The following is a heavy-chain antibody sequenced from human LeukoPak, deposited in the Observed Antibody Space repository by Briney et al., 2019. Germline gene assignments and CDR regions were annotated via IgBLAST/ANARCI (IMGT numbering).Heavy chain of an antibody. V-gene: IGHV1-8*03. CDR2: MNPNSGNT. CDR1: GYTFTSYD. J-gene: IGHJ6*03. Sequence: ASVKVSCKASGYTFTSYDINWVRQATGQGLEWMGWMNPNSGNTGYAQKFQGRVTITRNTSISTDYMELSSLRSEDTAAYYCARANYYYDSSGYYYYYYYMDVWGKGTTVTVSS. CDR3: ARANYYYDSSGYYYYYYYMDV. D-gene: IGHD3-22*01.